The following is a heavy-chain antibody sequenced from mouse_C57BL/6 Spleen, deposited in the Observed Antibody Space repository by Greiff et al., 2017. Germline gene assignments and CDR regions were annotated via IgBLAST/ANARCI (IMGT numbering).Heavy chain of an antibody. J-gene: IGHJ4*01. CDR2: INPNNGGT. D-gene: IGHD2-4*01. Sequence: VQLQQSGPELVKPGASVKISCKASGYSFTDYNMNWVKQSNGKSLEWIGYINPNNGGTSYNQKFKGKATLTVNKSSSTAYMELRSLTSEDSAVYYCATSPYDYDGGYAMDYWGQGTSVTVSS. CDR1: GYSFTDYN. V-gene: IGHV1-22*01. CDR3: ATSPYDYDGGYAMDY.